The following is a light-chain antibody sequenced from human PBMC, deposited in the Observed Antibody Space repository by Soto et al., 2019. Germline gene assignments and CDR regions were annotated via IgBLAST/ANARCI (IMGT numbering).Light chain of an antibody. Sequence: QSALTQPASVSGSPGQSITISCTGTSSDVGGYNYVSWHQQHPGKAPHLIIYEVTNRSSGVSNRFSGSKAGNTASLTISGLQAEDEAYYYCTSYTRMNTGVFGTGTKLTVL. CDR3: TSYTRMNTGV. V-gene: IGLV2-14*01. J-gene: IGLJ1*01. CDR1: SSDVGGYNY. CDR2: EVT.